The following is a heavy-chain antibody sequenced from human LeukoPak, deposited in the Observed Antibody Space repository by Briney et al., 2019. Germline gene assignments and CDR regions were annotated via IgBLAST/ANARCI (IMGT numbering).Heavy chain of an antibody. CDR2: IWYDGSNK. V-gene: IGHV3-33*08. J-gene: IGHJ6*04. D-gene: IGHD2-2*01. CDR3: ARGDIVVVPAAQIYYYYGMDV. Sequence: PGGSLRLSCAASGFTFSDYYMSWIRQAPGKGLEWVAVIWYDGSNKYYADSVKGRYTISRDNSKNTLYLQMNSLRAEDTAVYYCARGDIVVVPAAQIYYYYGMDVWGKGTTVTVSS. CDR1: GFTFSDYY.